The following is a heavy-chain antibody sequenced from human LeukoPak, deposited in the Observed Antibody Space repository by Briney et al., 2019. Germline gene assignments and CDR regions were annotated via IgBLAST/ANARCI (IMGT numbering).Heavy chain of an antibody. D-gene: IGHD3-3*01. CDR2: MNPNSGNT. V-gene: IGHV1-8*01. Sequence: ASVKVSCKASGYTFTSYDINWVRQATGQGLEWMGWMNPNSGNTGYAQKFQGRVTMTKNTSISTAYMELSSLRSEDTAVYYCARGLLRFLEWLPQYYYGMDVWGQGTTVTVSS. CDR3: ARGLLRFLEWLPQYYYGMDV. CDR1: GYTFTSYD. J-gene: IGHJ6*02.